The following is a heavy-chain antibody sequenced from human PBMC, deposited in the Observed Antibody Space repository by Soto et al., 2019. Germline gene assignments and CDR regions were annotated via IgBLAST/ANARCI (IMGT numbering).Heavy chain of an antibody. CDR3: AHVYGGYDNFDY. CDR2: IYWDDDK. D-gene: IGHD5-12*01. V-gene: IGHV2-5*02. CDR1: GFSLSTSGVG. Sequence: QITWKESGPTLVKPTQTLTLTCTFSGFSLSTSGVGVGWIRQPPGKALEWLALIYWDDDKRYSPSLKSRLTIAKDTSKNQVVLTMTNMEPVDTATYYCAHVYGGYDNFDYWGQGTLVIVSS. J-gene: IGHJ4*02.